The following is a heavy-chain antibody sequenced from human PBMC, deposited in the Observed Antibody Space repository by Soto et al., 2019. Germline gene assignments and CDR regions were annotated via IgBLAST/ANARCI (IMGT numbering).Heavy chain of an antibody. V-gene: IGHV4-4*02. CDR1: GGSISSSNW. J-gene: IGHJ5*02. D-gene: IGHD6-13*01. Sequence: PSETLSLTCAVSGGSISSSNWWSWVRQPPGKGLGGIGEIYHSGSTNYKPSRKSRVTISVDKSKNQISLKLSFVTAADTAGDYFTSGSSIWYVDWFDPWGQGTLVTVSS. CDR2: IYHSGST. CDR3: TSGSSIWYVDWFDP.